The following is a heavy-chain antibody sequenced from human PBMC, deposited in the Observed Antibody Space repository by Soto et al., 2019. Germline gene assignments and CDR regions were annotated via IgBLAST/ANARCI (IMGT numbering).Heavy chain of an antibody. CDR2: VSIGGST. D-gene: IGHD2-15*01. Sequence: GGSLRLSCAASGFTFSSYAMGWVRQGPGKGLEWVAVVSIGGSTHYADSVRGRFTISRDNSKNTLSLQMNSLTAEDTAVYFCAKRRGAGGHFDYWGQGSLVTVSS. V-gene: IGHV3-23*01. CDR1: GFTFSSYA. J-gene: IGHJ4*02. CDR3: AKRRGAGGHFDY.